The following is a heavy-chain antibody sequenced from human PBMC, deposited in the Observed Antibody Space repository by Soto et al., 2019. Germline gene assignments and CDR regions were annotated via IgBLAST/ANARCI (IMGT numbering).Heavy chain of an antibody. V-gene: IGHV1-2*02. CDR1: GYTFSGYY. Sequence: EASVNVACKTAGYTFSGYYIDWLRQAPGQGLEWMGWINPNSGGTNYAQKFQGRVTVTRDTPTSTAYMELSRLTSDDTAVYYCARSLTEGYCTITGCYTRPLYGMDVWGQGTTVTVSS. J-gene: IGHJ6*02. CDR2: INPNSGGT. D-gene: IGHD2-2*02. CDR3: ARSLTEGYCTITGCYTRPLYGMDV.